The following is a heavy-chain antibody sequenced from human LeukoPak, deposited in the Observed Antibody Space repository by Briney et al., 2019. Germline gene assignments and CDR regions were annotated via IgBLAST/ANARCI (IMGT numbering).Heavy chain of an antibody. CDR2: FSGISTAT. V-gene: IGHV3-23*01. Sequence: PGGSLRLSCAASGFTFRSYSMNWVRQAPGKGLEWVAAFSGISTATYYADSVTGRFTISRDNSKNTLYLQMNSLRAEDTAIYYCAKDSGINGYYTFDSWGQGTLVTVSS. D-gene: IGHD3-3*01. CDR1: GFTFRSYS. CDR3: AKDSGINGYYTFDS. J-gene: IGHJ4*02.